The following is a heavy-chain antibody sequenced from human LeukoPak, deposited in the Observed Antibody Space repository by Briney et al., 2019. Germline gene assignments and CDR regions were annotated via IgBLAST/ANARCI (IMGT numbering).Heavy chain of an antibody. CDR3: AKGIAAAGVGNWFDP. J-gene: IGHJ5*02. D-gene: IGHD6-13*01. Sequence: YPGGTLRLSCAASGFTFSSYGMSWVRQAPGKGLEWVSGISGSGGTTYYADSVKGRLTISRDNSKNTLYLQMNSLRAEDTAVYYCAKGIAAAGVGNWFDPWGQGTLVTVSS. CDR2: ISGSGGTT. CDR1: GFTFSSYG. V-gene: IGHV3-23*01.